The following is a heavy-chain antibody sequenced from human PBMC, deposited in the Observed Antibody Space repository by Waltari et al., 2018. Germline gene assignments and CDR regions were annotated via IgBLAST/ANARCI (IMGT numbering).Heavy chain of an antibody. CDR3: ARVREWELLLGIDY. J-gene: IGHJ4*02. D-gene: IGHD1-26*01. V-gene: IGHV1-3*01. Sequence: QVQLVQSGAEVKKPGASVKVSCKASGYTFTSYAMHWVRQAPGQRLEWMGWINAGNGNTKYSQKFQGRVTITRDTSASTAYMELSSLRSEDTAVYYCARVREWELLLGIDYWGQGTLVTVSS. CDR1: GYTFTSYA. CDR2: INAGNGNT.